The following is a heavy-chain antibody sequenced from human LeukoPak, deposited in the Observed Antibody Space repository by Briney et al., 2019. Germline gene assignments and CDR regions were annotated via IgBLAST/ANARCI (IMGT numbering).Heavy chain of an antibody. CDR3: ARDGLWVRGKIDY. V-gene: IGHV1-2*02. CDR1: GYTFTGYY. CDR2: INPNSGGT. D-gene: IGHD3-10*01. J-gene: IGHJ4*02. Sequence: ASVKVSCKASGYTFTGYYMHWVRQAPGQGLEWMGWINPNSGGTNYAQELQGRVTMTTDTSTSTAYMELRSLRSDDTAVYYCARDGLWVRGKIDYWGQGTLVTVSS.